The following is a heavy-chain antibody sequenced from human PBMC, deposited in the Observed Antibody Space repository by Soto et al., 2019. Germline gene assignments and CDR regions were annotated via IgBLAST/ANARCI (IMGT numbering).Heavy chain of an antibody. J-gene: IGHJ4*02. CDR3: ARAAMGSSSWPFDY. V-gene: IGHV4-30-2*01. CDR1: GGSISSGGYS. CDR2: IYHSGST. D-gene: IGHD6-13*01. Sequence: SETLSLTCAVSGGSISSGGYSWSWIRQPPGKGLEWIGEIYHSGSTNYNQSLKSRVTISVDKSKNKFSLKLSSVTAADTAVYYCARAAMGSSSWPFDYWGQGTLVTVSS.